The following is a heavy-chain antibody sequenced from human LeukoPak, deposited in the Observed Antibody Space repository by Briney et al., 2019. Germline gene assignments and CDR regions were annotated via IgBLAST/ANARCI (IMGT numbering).Heavy chain of an antibody. D-gene: IGHD2-15*01. CDR3: AKDGHSINSIWDYFDS. CDR1: GFTFSNYA. Sequence: GGSLRLSCAASGFTFSNYAMSWVRQAPGKGLEWVSGIGGGDTYYADSVKGRFTISRDNSKNTVDLQMSSLRAEDTAVYYCAKDGHSINSIWDYFDSWGQGTLVTVSS. CDR2: IGGGDT. V-gene: IGHV3-23*01. J-gene: IGHJ4*02.